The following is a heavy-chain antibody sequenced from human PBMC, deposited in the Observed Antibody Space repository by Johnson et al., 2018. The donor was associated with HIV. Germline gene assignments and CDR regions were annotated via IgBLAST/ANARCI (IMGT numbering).Heavy chain of an antibody. J-gene: IGHJ3*02. CDR2: ISGTGGTT. CDR3: AKDAGWSIVGATDGRDAFDI. V-gene: IGHV3-23*04. CDR1: GFTFSTYG. Sequence: EMQLVESGGGLVQPGGSLRMSCVASGFTFSTYGMTWVRQAPGKGLEWVSAISGTGGTTYYADSVRGRFSISRDKSKDTLYLQMSSLRAEDTAVYYCAKDAGWSIVGATDGRDAFDIWGQGAMVTVSS. D-gene: IGHD1-26*01.